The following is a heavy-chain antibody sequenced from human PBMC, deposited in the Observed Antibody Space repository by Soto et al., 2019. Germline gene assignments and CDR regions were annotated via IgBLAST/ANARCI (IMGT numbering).Heavy chain of an antibody. CDR2: ISSSSSTI. CDR3: AKDWALELAVAGTVDY. V-gene: IGHV3-48*01. CDR1: GFTFSTYS. J-gene: IGHJ4*02. Sequence: GGSLRLSCAASGFTFSTYSMNWVRQAPGKGLEWVSYISSSSSTIFYTDSVKGRFTISRDNSKNTLYLQMNSLRAEDTAVYYCAKDWALELAVAGTVDYWGQGTLVTVSS. D-gene: IGHD6-19*01.